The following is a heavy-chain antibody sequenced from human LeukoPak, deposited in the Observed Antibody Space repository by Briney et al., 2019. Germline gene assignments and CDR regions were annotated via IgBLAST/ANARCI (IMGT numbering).Heavy chain of an antibody. V-gene: IGHV1-2*02. CDR3: ARAFGGVVYFDY. Sequence: ASVKVSCKASGYTFTGYYMHWVRQAPGQGLEWMGWINPNSGGTNYAQKFQGRVTMTRDTSISTAYMELGRLRSDDTAVYYCARAFGGVVYFDYWGQGTLVTVSS. CDR1: GYTFTGYY. CDR2: INPNSGGT. J-gene: IGHJ4*02. D-gene: IGHD3-16*01.